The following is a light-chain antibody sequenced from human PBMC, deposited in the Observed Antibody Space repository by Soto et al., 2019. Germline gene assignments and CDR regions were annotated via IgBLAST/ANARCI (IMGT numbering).Light chain of an antibody. V-gene: IGKV3-15*01. CDR3: QQYDSWPLT. Sequence: EIVMTQSPATLAVSPGERATLSCRASQSVSSNLAWYQQKPGQAPRLLIYGASTRAPGVPARFSGSGSGTEFTHTISSLQSEDFAVYYCQQYDSWPLTFGGGTKVEIK. CDR1: QSVSSN. J-gene: IGKJ4*01. CDR2: GAS.